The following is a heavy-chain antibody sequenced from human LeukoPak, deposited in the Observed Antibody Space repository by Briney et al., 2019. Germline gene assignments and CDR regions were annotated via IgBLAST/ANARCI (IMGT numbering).Heavy chain of an antibody. J-gene: IGHJ4*02. CDR3: ARRPYKYYDILTGYYRSEFEY. CDR1: GGTFSSYA. Sequence: ASVKVSCKASGGTFSSYAISWVRQAPGQGLEWMGGIIPIFGTANYAQKFQGRVTVTGNTSISTAYMELSGLRSEDTAVYFCARRPYKYYDILTGYYRSEFEYWGQGTLVTVSS. CDR2: IIPIFGTA. V-gene: IGHV1-69*06. D-gene: IGHD3-9*01.